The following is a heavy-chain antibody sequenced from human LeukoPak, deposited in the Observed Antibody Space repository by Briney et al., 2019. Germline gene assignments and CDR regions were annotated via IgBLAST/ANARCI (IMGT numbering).Heavy chain of an antibody. V-gene: IGHV3-53*01. CDR3: AKDEVTSGGGLAS. CDR2: MYTGGTT. Sequence: GGSLRLSCPASGFTVSGTHMSWVRQAPGKGLEWVSAMYTGGTTYYADSVKGRSTISRDNSKNTLYLHMNSLRAEDTAVYYCAKDEVTSGGGLASWGQGTLVTVSS. CDR1: GFTVSGTH. J-gene: IGHJ4*02. D-gene: IGHD2-21*02.